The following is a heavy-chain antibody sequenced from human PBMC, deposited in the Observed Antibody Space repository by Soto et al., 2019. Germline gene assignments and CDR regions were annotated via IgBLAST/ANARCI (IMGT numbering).Heavy chain of an antibody. V-gene: IGHV5-10-1*01. CDR1: GYSFTSYW. CDR3: ARYSWVRGVHYFYYGMDV. Sequence: PGESLKISCKGSGYSFTSYWISWVRQMPGKGLEWMGRIDPSDSYTNYSPSFQGHVTIPADKSISTAYLQWSSLKASDTAMYYCARYSWVRGVHYFYYGMDVWGQGTTVTVSS. CDR2: IDPSDSYT. D-gene: IGHD3-10*01. J-gene: IGHJ6*02.